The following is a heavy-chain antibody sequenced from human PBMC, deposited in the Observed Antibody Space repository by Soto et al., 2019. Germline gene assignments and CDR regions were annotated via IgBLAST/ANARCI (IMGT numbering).Heavy chain of an antibody. CDR1: GFVYSTYT. V-gene: IGHV3-30-3*01. Sequence: PGRAVRRSCAACGFVYSTYTMHWVRQTPGKGLEWVAVISYDGNNKFYADSVKGRFTISRDNAKNSLYLQMNSLRAEDTAVYYCARDQNYDRAYYFDYWGQGTLVTVSS. CDR3: ARDQNYDRAYYFDY. J-gene: IGHJ4*02. D-gene: IGHD3-22*01. CDR2: ISYDGNNK.